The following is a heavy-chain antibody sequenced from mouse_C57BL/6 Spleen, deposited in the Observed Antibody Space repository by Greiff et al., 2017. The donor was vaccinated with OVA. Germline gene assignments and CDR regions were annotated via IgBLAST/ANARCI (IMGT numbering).Heavy chain of an antibody. J-gene: IGHJ2*01. CDR2: IYPGDGDT. CDR1: GYAFSSSW. D-gene: IGHD4-1*01. CDR3: ARTGRGTLDY. Sequence: QVQLQQSGPELVKPGASVKISCKASGYAFSSSWMNWVKQRPGKGLEWIGRIYPGDGDTNYNGKFKGKATLTADKSSSTAYMQLSSLTSEDSAVYFCARTGRGTLDYWGQGTTLTVSS. V-gene: IGHV1-82*01.